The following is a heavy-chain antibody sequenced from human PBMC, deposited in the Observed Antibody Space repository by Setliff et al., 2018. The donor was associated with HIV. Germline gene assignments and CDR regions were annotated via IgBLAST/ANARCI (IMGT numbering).Heavy chain of an antibody. CDR2: VTYDGRRT. CDR3: ASARIPTGGMSTSFDY. Sequence: HPGGSLRLSCVASGFTFRTFAMHWVRQAPGKGLEWVSGVTYDGRRTFYTDAVKGRFTISRDNSNNTLYLQVSSLRPEDTAVYYCASARIPTGGMSTSFDYWGQGTPVTVSS. D-gene: IGHD2-15*01. V-gene: IGHV3-30*10. J-gene: IGHJ4*02. CDR1: GFTFRTFA.